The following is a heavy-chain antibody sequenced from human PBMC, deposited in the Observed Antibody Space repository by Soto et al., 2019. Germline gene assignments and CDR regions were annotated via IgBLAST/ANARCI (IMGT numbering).Heavy chain of an antibody. D-gene: IGHD1-1*01. CDR1: GGSISSSSYY. CDR2: IYYRGGT. CDR3: ARHHPWNDGRSTLCAFDI. Sequence: QLQLQESGPGLVKPSETLSLTCTVSGGSISSSSYYWGWIRQPPGKGLEWIGSIYYRGGTYYNRSLKSRVTLSVDTSKNQFSLKLSSATAADTAVYYFARHHPWNDGRSTLCAFDIWGQGTMVTVSS. J-gene: IGHJ3*02. V-gene: IGHV4-39*01.